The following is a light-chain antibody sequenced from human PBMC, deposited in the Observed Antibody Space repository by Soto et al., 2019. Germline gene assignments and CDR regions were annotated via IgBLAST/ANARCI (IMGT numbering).Light chain of an antibody. CDR3: AVWDDSLNGWV. CDR1: SSNIERNT. J-gene: IGLJ3*02. V-gene: IGLV1-44*01. Sequence: QSVLTQSPSASGTPGQRVTISCSGTSSNIERNTVNWYQQLPGTAPQLLIYSNNVQPSGVPDRFSGSNSGTSASLAISGLQSEDEADYYCAVWDDSLNGWVFGGGTKLTVL. CDR2: SNN.